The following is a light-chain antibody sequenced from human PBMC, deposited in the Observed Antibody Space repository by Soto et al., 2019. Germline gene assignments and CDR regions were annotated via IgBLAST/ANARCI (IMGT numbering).Light chain of an antibody. V-gene: IGLV1-40*01. CDR3: AVWDDSLVGPV. Sequence: QSVLTQPPSVSGAPGQRVTISCTGSSSNIGAGYDVHWYQQLPGTAPKLLIYGNSNRPSGVPDRFSGSKSGTSASLTISGLQSEDEGDYYCAVWDDSLVGPVFGGGTKLTVL. CDR1: SSNIGAGYD. J-gene: IGLJ3*02. CDR2: GNS.